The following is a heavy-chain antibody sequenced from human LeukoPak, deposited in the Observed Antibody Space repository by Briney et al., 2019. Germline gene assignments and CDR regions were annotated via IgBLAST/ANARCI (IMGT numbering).Heavy chain of an antibody. J-gene: IGHJ5*02. CDR2: ISSSSSTI. V-gene: IGHV3-48*04. D-gene: IGHD2-15*01. CDR1: RFTFSSYS. Sequence: GGSLRLSCAASRFTFSSYSMNWVRQAPGKGLEWVSYISSSSSTIYYADSVKGRFTISRDNAKNSLYLQMNSLRAEDTAVYYCARDRGYCSGGSCYSNWFDPWGQGTLVTVSS. CDR3: ARDRGYCSGGSCYSNWFDP.